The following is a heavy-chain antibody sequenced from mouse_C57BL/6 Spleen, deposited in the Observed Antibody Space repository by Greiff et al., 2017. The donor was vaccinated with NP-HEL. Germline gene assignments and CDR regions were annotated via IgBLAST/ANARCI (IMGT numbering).Heavy chain of an antibody. D-gene: IGHD1-1*01. CDR3: ARSRYGSSYDYFDY. V-gene: IGHV1-20*01. CDR1: GYSFTGYF. Sequence: VQLQQSGPELVKPGDSVKISCKASGYSFTGYFMNWVMQSHGKSLEWIGRINPYNGDTFYNQKFKGKATLTVDKSSSTAHMELRSLTSEDSAVYYCARSRYGSSYDYFDYWGQGTTLTVSS. J-gene: IGHJ2*01. CDR2: INPYNGDT.